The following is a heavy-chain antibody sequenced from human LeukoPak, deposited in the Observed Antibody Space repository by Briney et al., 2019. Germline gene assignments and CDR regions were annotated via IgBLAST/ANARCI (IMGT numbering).Heavy chain of an antibody. V-gene: IGHV3-66*02. CDR3: ARERPRDAFDI. J-gene: IGHJ3*02. D-gene: IGHD1-1*01. Sequence: GGSLRLSCAASGFTVSSNYMSWVRQAPGKGLEWVSVIYSGGSTYYADSVKGRFTISRDNSKNTLYLQMNSLRAEDTAVYYCARERPRDAFDIWGQGTMVTVSS. CDR2: IYSGGST. CDR1: GFTVSSNY.